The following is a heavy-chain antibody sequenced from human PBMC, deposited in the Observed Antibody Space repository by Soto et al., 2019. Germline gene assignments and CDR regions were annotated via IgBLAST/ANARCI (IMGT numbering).Heavy chain of an antibody. Sequence: GSGPTLVNPTQTLTLTCAFSGFSLSTSGVGVGWIRQPPGKALEWLALIYWDDDKRYSPSLKSRLTISKDTSKNQVVLTMTNMDPVDTATYYCAHSRGKPPTRPRGLWRAYESLPRKPQFDYWGQGAMVTVSS. D-gene: IGHD5-12*01. CDR3: AHSRGKPPTRPRGLWRAYESLPRKPQFDY. CDR2: IYWDDDK. J-gene: IGHJ4*02. CDR1: GFSLSTSGVG. V-gene: IGHV2-5*02.